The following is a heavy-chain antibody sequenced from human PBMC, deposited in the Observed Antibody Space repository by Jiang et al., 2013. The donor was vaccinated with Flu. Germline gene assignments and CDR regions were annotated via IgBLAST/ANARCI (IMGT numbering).Heavy chain of an antibody. J-gene: IGHJ4*02. V-gene: IGHV5-51*01. D-gene: IGHD1-26*01. CDR1: EYSFTSYW. CDR3: ARQTLGGNYGYYFDY. Sequence: QLVESGAEVKKPGESLKISCKGSEYSFTSYWIGWVRQMPGKGLEWMGIIYPGDSDTRYSPSFQGQVTISADKSISTTYLQWSSLKASDTAMYYCARQTLGGNYGYYFDYWGQGTLVTVSS. CDR2: IYPGDSDT.